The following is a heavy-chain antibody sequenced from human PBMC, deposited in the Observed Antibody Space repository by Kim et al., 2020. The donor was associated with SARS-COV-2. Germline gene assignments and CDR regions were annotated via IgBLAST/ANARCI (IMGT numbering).Heavy chain of an antibody. CDR2: INHSGST. D-gene: IGHD6-19*01. CDR1: GGSFSGYY. V-gene: IGHV4-34*01. CDR3: ARGPLRLKQWLVLGNWFDP. J-gene: IGHJ5*02. Sequence: SETLSLTCAVYGGSFSGYYWSWIRQPPGKGLEWIGEINHSGSTNYNPSLKSRVTISVDTSKNQFSLKLSSVTAADTAVYYCARGPLRLKQWLVLGNWFDPWGQGTLVTVSS.